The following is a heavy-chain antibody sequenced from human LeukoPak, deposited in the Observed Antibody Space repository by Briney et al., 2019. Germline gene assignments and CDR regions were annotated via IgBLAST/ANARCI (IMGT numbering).Heavy chain of an antibody. J-gene: IGHJ2*01. CDR1: GGSISSSSYY. CDR3: ARQPDYGDLYWYLDL. D-gene: IGHD4-17*01. Sequence: SETLSLTCTVSGGSISSSSYYWGWIRQPPGKGLEWIGSIYYSGSTYYNPSLKSRVTIFVDTSKNQFSLKLSSATAADTAVYYCARQPDYGDLYWYLDLWGRGTLVTVSS. CDR2: IYYSGST. V-gene: IGHV4-39*01.